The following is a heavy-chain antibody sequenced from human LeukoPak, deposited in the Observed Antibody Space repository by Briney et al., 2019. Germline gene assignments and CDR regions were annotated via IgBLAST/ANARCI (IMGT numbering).Heavy chain of an antibody. J-gene: IGHJ5*02. CDR1: GGSFSGYY. D-gene: IGHD5-24*01. CDR2: INHSGST. Sequence: SETLSLTCAVYGGSFSGYYWSWIRQPPGKGLEWIGEINHSGSTNYNPSLKSRVTISVDTSKNQFSLKLSSVTAADTAVYYCARTLPGSEMATIRVYWFDPWGQGTLVTVSS. CDR3: ARTLPGSEMATIRVYWFDP. V-gene: IGHV4-34*01.